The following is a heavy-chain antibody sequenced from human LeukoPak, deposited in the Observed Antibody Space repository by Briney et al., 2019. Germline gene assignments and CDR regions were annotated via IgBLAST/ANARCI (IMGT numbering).Heavy chain of an antibody. CDR2: INPNSGDT. V-gene: IGHV1-2*02. Sequence: ASVKVSCKASGYTYSDYYMHWVRQAPGQGLEWMGWINPNSGDTNYAQKFQGRVTITRDTSISTAYMDLSSWKSDDTAVYYCARHLIGYCSGRICYEDDYFEYWGQGALVTVSS. CDR1: GYTYSDYY. D-gene: IGHD2-15*01. J-gene: IGHJ4*02. CDR3: ARHLIGYCSGRICYEDDYFEY.